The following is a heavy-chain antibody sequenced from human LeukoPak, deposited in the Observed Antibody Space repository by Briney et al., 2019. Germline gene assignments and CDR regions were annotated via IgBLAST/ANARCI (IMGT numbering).Heavy chain of an antibody. CDR2: IYPSDSDT. CDR3: ARSECSGGDCSGKYFHH. D-gene: IGHD2-21*02. CDR1: GYSFPIYW. V-gene: IGHV5-51*01. J-gene: IGHJ1*01. Sequence: GESLKISCKGSGYSFPIYWIGWVRQLPGKGLELMGIIYPSDSDTKYSPSFQGRVTISADKSISTAYLQWSSLKASDTAMYHCARSECSGGDCSGKYFHHWGQGTLVTVSS.